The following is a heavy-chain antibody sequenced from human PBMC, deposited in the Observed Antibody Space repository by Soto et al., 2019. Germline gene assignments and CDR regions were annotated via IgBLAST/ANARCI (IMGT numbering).Heavy chain of an antibody. CDR3: ARDLWWYLH. J-gene: IGHJ4*02. CDR2: ISAGSEGA. CDR1: GFTFSSHA. Sequence: EVQLLESGGGLVQPGGALRLSCAASGFTFSSHAMSWVRQAPGKGLEWISSISAGSEGAYYADSVRGRFTISRDNSNNSLFLQMNSLRAEDTAVYYCARDLWWYLHWGQGTGVTVSS. D-gene: IGHD2-15*01. V-gene: IGHV3-23*01.